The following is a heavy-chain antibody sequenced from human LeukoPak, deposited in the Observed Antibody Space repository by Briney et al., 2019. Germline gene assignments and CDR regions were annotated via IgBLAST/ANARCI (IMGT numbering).Heavy chain of an antibody. CDR3: AREAAAGTWFDP. V-gene: IGHV4-59*01. CDR1: GGSISSYY. Sequence: SETLSLTCTVSGGSISSYYGSWIRQLPGKGLEWIGYIYYSGSTNYNPSLKSRVTISVDTSKNQFSLKLSSVTAADTAVYYCAREAAAGTWFDPWGQGTLVTVSS. J-gene: IGHJ5*02. CDR2: IYYSGST. D-gene: IGHD6-13*01.